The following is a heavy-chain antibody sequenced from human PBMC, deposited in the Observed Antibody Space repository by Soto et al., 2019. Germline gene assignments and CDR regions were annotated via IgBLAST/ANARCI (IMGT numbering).Heavy chain of an antibody. CDR3: ARAGDDGYVDWYFGL. CDR1: GFTFSSYS. V-gene: IGHV3-21*01. J-gene: IGHJ2*01. D-gene: IGHD5-12*01. Sequence: EVQLVESGGGLVKPGGSLRLSCAASGFTFSSYSMNWVRQAPGKGLEWVSSISSSSSYIYYADSVKGRFTISRDNAKNSLYLQMNSLIAEDTAVYYCARAGDDGYVDWYFGLWGRGTLVTVSS. CDR2: ISSSSSYI.